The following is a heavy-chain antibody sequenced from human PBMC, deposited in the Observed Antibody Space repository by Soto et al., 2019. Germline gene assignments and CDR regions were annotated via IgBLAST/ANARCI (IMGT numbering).Heavy chain of an antibody. Sequence: ASVKVSCKASGFTFSNYCLNWVLQAPGQGLEWMGWVSANNGHTNYAQNLQGRVSMTTDTSTSTAYMELRGLRFDDTAVYYCARDIESVTAKHFFYYYAMDVWGQGTTVTVSS. CDR1: GFTFSNYC. V-gene: IGHV1-18*01. CDR2: VSANNGHT. CDR3: ARDIESVTAKHFFYYYAMDV. D-gene: IGHD2-8*01. J-gene: IGHJ6*02.